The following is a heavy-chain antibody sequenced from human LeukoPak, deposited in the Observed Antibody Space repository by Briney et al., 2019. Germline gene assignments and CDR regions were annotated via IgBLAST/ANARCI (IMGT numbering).Heavy chain of an antibody. J-gene: IGHJ4*02. Sequence: PSETLSLTCTVSGGSISTSNYYWGWIRQPPGKGLEWIGSIYYSGSTYYNPSLKSRVTISVDTSKNQFSLKLSSVTAADTAVYYCARLPSVINWGQGTLVTVSS. CDR2: IYYSGST. V-gene: IGHV4-39*01. D-gene: IGHD3-10*01. CDR3: ARLPSVIN. CDR1: GGSISTSNYY.